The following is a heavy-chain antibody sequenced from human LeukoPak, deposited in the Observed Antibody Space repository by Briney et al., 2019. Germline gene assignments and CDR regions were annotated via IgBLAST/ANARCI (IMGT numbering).Heavy chain of an antibody. J-gene: IGHJ6*02. CDR2: INPNSGGT. V-gene: IGHV1-2*02. Sequence: GASVKVSCKASGYTFTGYYMHWVRQAPGQGLEWMGWINPNSGGTNYAQKFQGRVTMTRDTSISTAYMELSRLRSDDTAVYYCARGLPNGDYGHYYYYGMDVWGQGTTVTVSS. D-gene: IGHD4-17*01. CDR1: GYTFTGYY. CDR3: ARGLPNGDYGHYYYYGMDV.